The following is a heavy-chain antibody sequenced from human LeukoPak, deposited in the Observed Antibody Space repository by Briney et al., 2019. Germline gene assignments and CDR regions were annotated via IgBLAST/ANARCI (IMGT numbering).Heavy chain of an antibody. CDR1: GFTFDNYG. CDR3: ATGYSSGWYDFDY. V-gene: IGHV3-20*04. J-gene: IGHJ4*02. D-gene: IGHD6-19*01. Sequence: GGSLRLSCAASGFTFDNYGMNWVRQAPGKGLEWVSGINWNGGITDYADSVKGRFTISRDNAKNTLYLQMNSLRAEDTAVYYCATGYSSGWYDFDYSGQGTLVTVSS. CDR2: INWNGGIT.